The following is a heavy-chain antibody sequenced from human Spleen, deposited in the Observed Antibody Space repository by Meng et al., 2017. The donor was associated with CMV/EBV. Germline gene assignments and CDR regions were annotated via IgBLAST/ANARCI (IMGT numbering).Heavy chain of an antibody. CDR1: FDFNTYT. CDR3: ATDSISWGAFWGGGFDY. CDR2: IFSRSSYI. J-gene: IGHJ4*02. D-gene: IGHD2/OR15-2a*01. Sequence: FDFNTYTMNWVRQAPGKGLEWLSSIFSRSSYIYYADSVKGRFTISRDDAKNSLYLQMSGLSAEDTAIYYCATDSISWGAFWGGGFDYWGQGTLVTVSS. V-gene: IGHV3-21*01.